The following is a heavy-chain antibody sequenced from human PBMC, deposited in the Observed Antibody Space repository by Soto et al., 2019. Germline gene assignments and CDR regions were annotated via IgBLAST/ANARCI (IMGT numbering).Heavy chain of an antibody. CDR1: GDSVSSNSAS. V-gene: IGHV6-1*01. CDR3: ARETELLWFGELYGMDV. D-gene: IGHD3-10*01. Sequence: PSQTLSLTCAISGDSVSSNSASWNWIRQSPSRGLEWLGRTYYRSKWYNDYAVSVKSRITINPDTSKNQFSLQLNSVTPEDTAVYYCARETELLWFGELYGMDVWGQGTTVTV. CDR2: TYYRSKWYN. J-gene: IGHJ6*02.